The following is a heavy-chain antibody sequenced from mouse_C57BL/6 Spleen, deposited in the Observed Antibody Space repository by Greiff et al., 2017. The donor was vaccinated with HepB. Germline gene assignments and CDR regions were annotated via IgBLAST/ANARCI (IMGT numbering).Heavy chain of an antibody. D-gene: IGHD1-1*01. J-gene: IGHJ4*01. Sequence: QVQLQQPGAELVRPGTSVKLSCKASGYTFTSYWMHWVKQRPGQGLEWIGVIDPSDSYTNYNQKFKGKATLTVDTSSSTAYMQLSSLTSEDSAVYYCARVSFDYYGSSYAMDYWGQGTSVTVSS. V-gene: IGHV1-59*01. CDR2: IDPSDSYT. CDR1: GYTFTSYW. CDR3: ARVSFDYYGSSYAMDY.